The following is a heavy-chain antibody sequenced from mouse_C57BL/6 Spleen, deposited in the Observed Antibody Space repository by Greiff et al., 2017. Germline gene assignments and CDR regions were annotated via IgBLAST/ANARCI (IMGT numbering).Heavy chain of an antibody. CDR2: INPGSGGT. J-gene: IGHJ4*01. V-gene: IGHV1-54*01. CDR3: ARYSNYAIDY. Sequence: QVQLQQSGAELVRPGTSVKVSCKASGYAFTNYLIEWVKQRPGQGLEWIGLINPGSGGTKYNEKFKGKATLTADKSSSTAYMQLSSLTSEDSAVYSCARYSNYAIDYWGQGASVTVST. CDR1: GYAFTNYL. D-gene: IGHD2-5*01.